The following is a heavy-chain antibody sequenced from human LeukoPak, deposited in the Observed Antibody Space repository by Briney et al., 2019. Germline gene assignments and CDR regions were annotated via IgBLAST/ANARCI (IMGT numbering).Heavy chain of an antibody. V-gene: IGHV3-7*01. D-gene: IGHD1-26*01. J-gene: IGHJ4*02. CDR3: AKAGGAGSYADY. CDR2: INQDGSEK. Sequence: GGSLRLSCVASGFTFSTFWMHWVRQAPGEGLEWVANINQDGSEKYFVDSVKGRFTISRDNAKNSLYLQMNSLRAEDTAVYYCAKAGGAGSYADYWGQGTLVTVSS. CDR1: GFTFSTFW.